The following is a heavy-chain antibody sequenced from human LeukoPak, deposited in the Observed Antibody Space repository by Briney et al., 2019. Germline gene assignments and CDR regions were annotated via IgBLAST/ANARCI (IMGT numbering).Heavy chain of an antibody. J-gene: IGHJ4*02. CDR1: GGSISSSNYY. CDR2: IYTSGTT. V-gene: IGHV4-61*02. CDR3: ARDNCSGGSCYLDY. D-gene: IGHD2-15*01. Sequence: SQTLSLTCTVSGGSISSSNYYWSWIRQPAGKGLEWIGRIYTSGTTNYNPSLKSRVTISVDTSKNQFSLKLSSVTAADTAVYYCARDNCSGGSCYLDYWGQGTLVTVSS.